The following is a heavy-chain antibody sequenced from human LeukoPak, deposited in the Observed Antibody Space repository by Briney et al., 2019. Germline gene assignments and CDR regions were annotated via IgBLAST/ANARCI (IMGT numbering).Heavy chain of an antibody. Sequence: GGSLRLSCAASGFTFSDYYMSWIRQAPGKGLEWVSYISSSGSTIYYADSVKGRFTISRDNSKNTLYLQMNSLRAEDTALYYCAKGWFGELGDYYYMDVWGKGTTVTISS. V-gene: IGHV3-11*01. D-gene: IGHD3-10*01. CDR1: GFTFSDYY. CDR2: ISSSGSTI. J-gene: IGHJ6*03. CDR3: AKGWFGELGDYYYMDV.